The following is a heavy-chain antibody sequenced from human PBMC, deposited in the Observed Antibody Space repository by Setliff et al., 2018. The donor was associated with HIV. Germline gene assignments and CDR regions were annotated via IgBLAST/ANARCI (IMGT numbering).Heavy chain of an antibody. V-gene: IGHV3-23*01. CDR3: AKDGISGGAYPPYYFDY. CDR2: ISGSGDST. CDR1: GLTFEYYA. D-gene: IGHD2-15*01. J-gene: IGHJ4*01. Sequence: GGSLRLSCAAPGLTFEYYAMTWVRQAPGKGLEWVSGISGSGDSTYYADSVKGRFTISRDNSKSTLYLQMNGLRVEDTAVYYCAKDGISGGAYPPYYFDYWGHGTLVTVSS.